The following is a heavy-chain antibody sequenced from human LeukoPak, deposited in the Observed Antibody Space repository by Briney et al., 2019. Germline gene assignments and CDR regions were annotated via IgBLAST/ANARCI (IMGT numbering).Heavy chain of an antibody. V-gene: IGHV3-23*01. CDR1: GFTFSSYA. CDR2: ISGSGGST. CDR3: AKHYYGSGSYYGPFDY. Sequence: SGGSLRLSCAASGFTFSSYAMSWVRQAPGKGLEWVSAISGSGGSTYYADSVKGRFTISRDNSKNTLYLQMNSLRAEDTAVYYCAKHYYGSGSYYGPFDYWGQGTLVTVSS. J-gene: IGHJ4*02. D-gene: IGHD3-10*01.